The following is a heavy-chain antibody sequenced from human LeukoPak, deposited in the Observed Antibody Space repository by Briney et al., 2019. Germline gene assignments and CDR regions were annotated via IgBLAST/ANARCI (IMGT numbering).Heavy chain of an antibody. J-gene: IGHJ6*04. D-gene: IGHD6-19*01. CDR3: TTGAVAGPYYYGMDV. Sequence: GGSLRLSCAASGFTFSNTWMSWVRQAPGKGLEWVGRIKSKTDGGTTDYAAPVKGRFTISRDDSKNTLYLQMNSLKAEDTAVYYCTTGAVAGPYYYGMDVWGKGTTVTVSS. CDR1: GFTFSNTW. CDR2: IKSKTDGGTT. V-gene: IGHV3-15*01.